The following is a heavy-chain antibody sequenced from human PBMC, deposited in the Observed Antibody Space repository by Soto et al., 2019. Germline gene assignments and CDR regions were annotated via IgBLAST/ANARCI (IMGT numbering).Heavy chain of an antibody. J-gene: IGHJ4*02. CDR1: GGSFSDFY. V-gene: IGHV4-34*01. CDR2: INYSGRT. CDR3: ARPGHLFVY. Sequence: QVQLQQWGAGLLKPSETLSLTCAVHGGSFSDFYCSWIRQPPGKGLECIGEINYSGRTNYNPSLKSRVTISVDTSKNQFSLKVHSMTAADTAVYYCARPGHLFVYWGQGSSLTVSS.